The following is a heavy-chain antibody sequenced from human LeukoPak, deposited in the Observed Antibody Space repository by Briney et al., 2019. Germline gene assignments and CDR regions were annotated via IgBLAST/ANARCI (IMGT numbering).Heavy chain of an antibody. CDR1: GFTFRSYS. V-gene: IGHV3-21*01. CDR3: ARVWGDYSNTDY. CDR2: ISSSSTYT. Sequence: GGSLRLSCAASGFTFRSYSMNWVRQAPGKGLEWVSSISSSSTYTYYADSVKGRFTISRDNTKNSLYLQMNSLRAEDTAVYYCARVWGDYSNTDYWGQGTLVTVSS. J-gene: IGHJ4*02. D-gene: IGHD4-11*01.